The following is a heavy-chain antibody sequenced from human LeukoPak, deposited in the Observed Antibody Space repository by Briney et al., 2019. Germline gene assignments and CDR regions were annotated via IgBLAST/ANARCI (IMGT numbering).Heavy chain of an antibody. CDR3: AKDRRVAVAGIGAYFDY. D-gene: IGHD6-19*01. V-gene: IGHV3-23*01. Sequence: PGGSLRLSCAASGFTFNTYAMSWVRQAPGKGLKWVSGISGTGSSTAYAGSVKGRFDTSRDNSKNTVYLQMNSLRADDTAVYYCAKDRRVAVAGIGAYFDYWGQGSLVTVSS. CDR1: GFTFNTYA. J-gene: IGHJ4*02. CDR2: ISGTGSST.